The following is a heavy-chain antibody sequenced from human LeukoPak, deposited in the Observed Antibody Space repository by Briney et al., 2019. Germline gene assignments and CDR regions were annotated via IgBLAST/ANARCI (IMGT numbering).Heavy chain of an antibody. Sequence: PGGSLRLSCAASGFTSSSYDMHWVRQSTGKRLEWVSAFGAAGDTYYPGSVKGRFTISRDNAKNTLYLQMNSLRAGDTAVYYCARAGYSGGWYAQDYWGQGTLVTVSS. J-gene: IGHJ4*02. V-gene: IGHV3-13*04. CDR1: GFTSSSYD. CDR2: FGAAGDT. CDR3: ARAGYSGGWYAQDY. D-gene: IGHD6-19*01.